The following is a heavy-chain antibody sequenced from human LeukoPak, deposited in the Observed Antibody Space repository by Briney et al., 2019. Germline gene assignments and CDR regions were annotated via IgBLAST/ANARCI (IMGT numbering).Heavy chain of an antibody. CDR3: AKATRQQLGGNYFDY. V-gene: IGHV3-23*01. D-gene: IGHD6-13*01. Sequence: QTGGSLRLSCAASGFTFSSYWMSWVRQAPGKGLEWVSAISGSGGSTYYADSVKGRFTISRDNSKNTLYLQMNSLRAEDTAVYYCAKATRQQLGGNYFDYWGQGTLVTVSS. CDR2: ISGSGGST. J-gene: IGHJ4*02. CDR1: GFTFSSYW.